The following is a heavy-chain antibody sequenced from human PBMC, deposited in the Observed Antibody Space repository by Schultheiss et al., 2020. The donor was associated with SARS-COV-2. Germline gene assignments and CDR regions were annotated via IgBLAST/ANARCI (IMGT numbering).Heavy chain of an antibody. V-gene: IGHV1-46*04. D-gene: IGHD6-19*01. CDR1: RYTFTSYY. Sequence: GESLKISCKASRYTFTSYYMHWVRQAPGQGLEWMGIINPSGGSTNYAQKLQGRVTMTRDTSTSTVYMELRSLRSEDTAVYYCAREGGQPVAGYFDYWGQGTLVTVS. J-gene: IGHJ4*02. CDR3: AREGGQPVAGYFDY. CDR2: INPSGGST.